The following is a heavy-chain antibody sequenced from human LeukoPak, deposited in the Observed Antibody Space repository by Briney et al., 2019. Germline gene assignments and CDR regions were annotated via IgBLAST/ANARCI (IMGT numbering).Heavy chain of an antibody. V-gene: IGHV3-30*02. CDR2: IRYDGSNE. Sequence: GGSLRLSCAASGFTFSSYGMHWVRQAPGEGLDWVAFIRYDGSNECYADSVKGRFTISRDNSENTMFLQMNSLTAEDTAVYFCVADFDYWGQGTLVTASS. CDR3: VADFDY. J-gene: IGHJ4*02. CDR1: GFTFSSYG.